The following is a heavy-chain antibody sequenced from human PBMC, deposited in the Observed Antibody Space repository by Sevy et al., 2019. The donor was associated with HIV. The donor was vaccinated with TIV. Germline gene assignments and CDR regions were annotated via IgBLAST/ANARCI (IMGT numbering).Heavy chain of an antibody. CDR3: ERRYFDV. CDR2: IRQDGNEI. Sequence: GGSLRLSCAASGFTFHTYWMQWVRQAPGKGLEWVANIRQDGNEIYYADSVKGRFTISRDNAMQSLYLEMNNLRVEDSGINYCERRYFDVWGQGTLVTVS. J-gene: IGHJ4*02. V-gene: IGHV3-7*01. D-gene: IGHD3-16*02. CDR1: GFTFHTYW.